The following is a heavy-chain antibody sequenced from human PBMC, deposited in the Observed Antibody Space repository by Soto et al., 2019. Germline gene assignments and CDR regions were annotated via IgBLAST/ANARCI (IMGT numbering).Heavy chain of an antibody. V-gene: IGHV4-31*03. D-gene: IGHD5-18*01. CDR2: IYYRGST. CDR3: ARLVDNYGHYYFDY. CDR1: GDSISNSAYY. Sequence: QVLLQESGPGLVTPSQTLSLTCTVSGDSISNSAYYWSWIRQHPEKGLEWMGYIYYRGSTYYNPSLMTRVIISVDTSKMQFTPQMDSVTAADTAVYYCARLVDNYGHYYFDYWGQGILVTVSS. J-gene: IGHJ4*02.